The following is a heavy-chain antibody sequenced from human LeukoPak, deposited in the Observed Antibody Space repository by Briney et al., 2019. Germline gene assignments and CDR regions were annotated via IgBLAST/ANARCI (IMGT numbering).Heavy chain of an antibody. V-gene: IGHV4-30-4*01. D-gene: IGHD3-10*01. J-gene: IGHJ4*02. CDR3: ARRPCYYGSGRYGYFDS. CDR1: GASISTADYY. Sequence: SQTLSLTFTVPGASISTADYYWSWIRQPPGKGLEWIGYIHYGGTTYYNPSRQSLVPISFDTSKNQLSLKLSFVNAAVMAVYYFARRPCYYGSGRYGYFDSWGQGTLVSVSS. CDR2: IHYGGTT.